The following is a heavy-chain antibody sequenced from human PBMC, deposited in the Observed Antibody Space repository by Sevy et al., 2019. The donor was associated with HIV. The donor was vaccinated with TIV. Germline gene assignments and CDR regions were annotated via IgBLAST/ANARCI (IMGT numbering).Heavy chain of an antibody. CDR1: GFTFSSYA. CDR2: ISGTGGST. Sequence: GGSLRLSCAASGFTFSSYAMSWVRQAPGKGLEWVSAISGTGGSTYYADSVKGRFTISRDKSKNTLYLQMNSLRAEDTAVYYCANVMGSGVVPAAIHWFDPWGQGTLVTVSS. V-gene: IGHV3-23*01. D-gene: IGHD2-2*01. J-gene: IGHJ5*02. CDR3: ANVMGSGVVPAAIHWFDP.